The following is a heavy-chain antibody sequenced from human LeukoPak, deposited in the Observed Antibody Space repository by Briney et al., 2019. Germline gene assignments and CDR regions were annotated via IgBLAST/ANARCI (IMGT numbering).Heavy chain of an antibody. CDR2: IHYSGST. D-gene: IGHD1-26*01. Sequence: SETLSLTCTVSGGSVSSGSYYWGWIRQPPGKGLEWIGNIHYSGSTYYNPSLKSRVTISVETSKNQFSLKLSSVTAADTAVYYCARGLEWELLLYAFDIWGQGTMVTVSS. V-gene: IGHV4-39*07. CDR1: GGSVSSGSYY. CDR3: ARGLEWELLLYAFDI. J-gene: IGHJ3*02.